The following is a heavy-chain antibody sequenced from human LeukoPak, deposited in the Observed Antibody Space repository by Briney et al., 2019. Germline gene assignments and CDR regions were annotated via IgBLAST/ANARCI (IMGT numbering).Heavy chain of an antibody. D-gene: IGHD2-15*01. CDR3: ARQLGYCSDGSCYFDS. CDR2: IRVTGGSK. Sequence: GGSLRLSCAASGFTFSNYAMSWVRQSPGRGREWVSAIRVTGGSKYDEDSVKGRFTISRDNSKNTLHMQMNSMRAEDTAVYHCARQLGYCSDGSCYFDSWGQGTLVTVSS. J-gene: IGHJ4*02. CDR1: GFTFSNYA. V-gene: IGHV3-23*01.